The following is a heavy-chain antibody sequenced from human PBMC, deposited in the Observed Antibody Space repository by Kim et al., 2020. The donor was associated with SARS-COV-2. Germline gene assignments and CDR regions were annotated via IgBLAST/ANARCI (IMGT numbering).Heavy chain of an antibody. D-gene: IGHD6-19*01. V-gene: IGHV3-9*01. Sequence: GGSLRLSCAASGFTFDDYAMHWVRQAPGKGLEWVSGISWNSGSIGYADSVKGRFTISRDNAKNSLYLQMNSLRAEDTALYYCAKDITPGIAVARGAFDIWGQGTMVTVSS. CDR1: GFTFDDYA. CDR2: ISWNSGSI. CDR3: AKDITPGIAVARGAFDI. J-gene: IGHJ3*02.